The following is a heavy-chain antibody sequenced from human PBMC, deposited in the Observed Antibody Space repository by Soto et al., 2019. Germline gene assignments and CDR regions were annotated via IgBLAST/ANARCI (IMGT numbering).Heavy chain of an antibody. D-gene: IGHD6-6*01. V-gene: IGHV4-39*01. Sequence: SETLSLTCTVSGGSISSSSYYWGWIRQPPGKGLEWIGSIYYSGSTYYNPSLKSRVTISVDTSKNQFSLKLSSVTAADTAVYYCERPEEYSSFDYWGQGTLVTVSS. CDR1: GGSISSSSYY. CDR2: IYYSGST. J-gene: IGHJ4*02. CDR3: ERPEEYSSFDY.